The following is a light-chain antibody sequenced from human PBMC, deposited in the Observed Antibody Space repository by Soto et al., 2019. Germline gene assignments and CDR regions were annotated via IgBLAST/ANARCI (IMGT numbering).Light chain of an antibody. V-gene: IGKV3-15*01. CDR3: QQYHYWKT. J-gene: IGKJ1*01. Sequence: EIVMTQSPATLSVSPGERATLSCRASQSVRTNLGWYQQKPGQPPRLLIYDVSTRASGIPARFSGSGSGTEFTLTISSLQSEDSGVYYCQQYHYWKTFGQGTKVEI. CDR2: DVS. CDR1: QSVRTN.